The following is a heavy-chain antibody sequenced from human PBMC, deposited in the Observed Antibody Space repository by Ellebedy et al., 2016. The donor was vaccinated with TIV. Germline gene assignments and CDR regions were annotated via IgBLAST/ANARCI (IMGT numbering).Heavy chain of an antibody. J-gene: IGHJ5*02. V-gene: IGHV4-59*08. D-gene: IGHD5-18*01. CDR1: GGSISRNY. CDR2: IYHSRGT. CDR3: ATQGGRLPGYSWFDP. Sequence: SETLSLXXTVSGGSISRNYWSWIRQPPGKGLEWIGYIYHSRGTNYNPSLKGRVTISIDTSRNQLSLKLRSVTAADTAVYYCATQGGRLPGYSWFDPWGQGTLVTVSS.